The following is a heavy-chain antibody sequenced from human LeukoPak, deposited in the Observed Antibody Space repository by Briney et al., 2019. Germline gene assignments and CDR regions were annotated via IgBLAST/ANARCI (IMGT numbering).Heavy chain of an antibody. V-gene: IGHV4-4*02. CDR1: GFTFSSYAM. D-gene: IGHD3-22*01. CDR3: ARDRDDSSGYYSYYFDY. Sequence: GSLRLSCAASGFTFSSYAMSWVRQAPGKGLEWIGEIYHSGSTNYNPSLKSRVTISVDKSKNQFSLKLSSVTAADTAVYYCARDRDDSSGYYSYYFDYWGQGTLVTVSS. CDR2: IYHSGST. J-gene: IGHJ4*02.